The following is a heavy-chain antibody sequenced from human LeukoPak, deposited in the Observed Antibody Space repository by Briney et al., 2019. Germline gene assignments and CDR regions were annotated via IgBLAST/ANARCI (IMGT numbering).Heavy chain of an antibody. CDR1: GFIFSNYP. J-gene: IGHJ4*02. V-gene: IGHV3-30-3*01. D-gene: IGHD3-22*01. Sequence: GGSLRLSCAASGFIFSNYPMHWVRQAPGKGLEWVAVISADGNNEHYADSVKGRFTLSRDNAKSTVYLQMNSLRSEDTAVYYCARNDPDSSEDWGQGTLVTVSS. CDR3: ARNDPDSSED. CDR2: ISADGNNE.